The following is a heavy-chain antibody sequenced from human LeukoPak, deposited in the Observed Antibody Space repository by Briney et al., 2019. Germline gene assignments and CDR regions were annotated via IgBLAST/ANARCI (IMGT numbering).Heavy chain of an antibody. CDR2: IRYDGNIK. CDR1: GFTFSTYG. J-gene: IGHJ4*02. V-gene: IGHV3-30*02. Sequence: AGGSLRLSCAASGFTFSTYGMHWVRQAPGKGLEWVGFIRYDGNIKYYGDSVKGRFTFSRDNSKNTLYLQMNSLRIADTGVYYCTRDWVPVAGGAGYWGPETLVTVSS. CDR3: TRDWVPVAGGAGY. D-gene: IGHD6-19*01.